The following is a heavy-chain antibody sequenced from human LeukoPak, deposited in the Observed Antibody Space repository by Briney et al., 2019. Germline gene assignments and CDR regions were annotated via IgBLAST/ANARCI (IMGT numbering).Heavy chain of an antibody. CDR2: FYKSGST. CDR1: GGSISSYS. V-gene: IGHV4-59*13. J-gene: IGHJ4*02. CDR3: ARGVGSSSWYGGYFDY. D-gene: IGHD6-13*01. Sequence: SETLSLTFTVSGGSISSYSWSWIRQPPGKGLEWIGYFYKSGSTNYNPSLKSRVTISVDTSKNQFSLKLSSVTAADTAVYYCARGVGSSSWYGGYFDYWGQGILVTVSS.